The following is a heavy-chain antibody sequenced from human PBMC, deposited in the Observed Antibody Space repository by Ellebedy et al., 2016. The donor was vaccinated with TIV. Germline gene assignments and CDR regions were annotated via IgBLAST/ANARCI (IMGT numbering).Heavy chain of an antibody. J-gene: IGHJ4*02. CDR1: GYTFTSYS. CDR2: FSGYNGNT. Sequence: ASVKVSCXASGYTFTSYSISWVRQAPGQGLEWMGWFSGYNGNTNYAQKLQGRVTMTTDTSTNTAYMELRSLSSYDTAFYYCARIAVAGTAMDYWGQGTLVTVSS. V-gene: IGHV1-18*01. CDR3: ARIAVAGTAMDY. D-gene: IGHD6-19*01.